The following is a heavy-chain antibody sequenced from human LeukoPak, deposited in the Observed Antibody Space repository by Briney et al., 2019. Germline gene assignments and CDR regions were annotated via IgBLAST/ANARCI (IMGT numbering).Heavy chain of an antibody. D-gene: IGHD3-10*01. J-gene: IGHJ4*02. CDR2: ISAYNGNT. CDR1: GYTFTTYG. V-gene: IGHV1-18*01. CDR3: ARDLGYYGSGSSPSDY. Sequence: ASVKVSCKASGYTFTTYGISWVRHAPGQGLEWMGWISAYNGNTKYAQKLQGRVTMTTDTSTSTAYMELRSLRSDDTAVYYCARDLGYYGSGSSPSDYWDQGTLVTVSS.